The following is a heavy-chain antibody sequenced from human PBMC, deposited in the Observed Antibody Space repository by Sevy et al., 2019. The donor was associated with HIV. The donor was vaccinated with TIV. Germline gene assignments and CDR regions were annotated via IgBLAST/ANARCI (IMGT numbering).Heavy chain of an antibody. CDR3: AREGCTKPHDY. CDR2: FSFGCGKI. J-gene: IGHJ4*02. Sequence: GGSLRLSCAVSGFTFSKYSMSWIRQTPGKGLEWVSTFSFGCGKINYADSVKGRFTISRDDSRNTFYLQMNSLRAEDTAIYYCAREGCTKPHDYWGQGTVVTVSS. D-gene: IGHD2-8*01. V-gene: IGHV3-23*01. CDR1: GFTFSKYS.